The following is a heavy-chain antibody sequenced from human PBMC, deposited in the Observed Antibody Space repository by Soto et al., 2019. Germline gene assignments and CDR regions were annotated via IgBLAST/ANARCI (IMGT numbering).Heavy chain of an antibody. CDR2: INDDGIST. V-gene: IGHV3-74*01. CDR1: GFTFSMYW. Sequence: PGGSLRLSCAASGFTFSMYWMHWVRQVPGKGPEWVSRINDDGISTNYADSVKGRFTTSRDNAKNPLYLQMNALRVEDTAVYYCTRGPRSTSTGTGAFWGQGTLVTVSS. CDR3: TRGPRSTSTGTGAF. J-gene: IGHJ4*02. D-gene: IGHD1-1*01.